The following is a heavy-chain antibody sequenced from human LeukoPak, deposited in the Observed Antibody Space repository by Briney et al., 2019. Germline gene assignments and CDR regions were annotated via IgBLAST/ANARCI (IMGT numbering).Heavy chain of an antibody. Sequence: PGGSLRLSCAASGFTFSTYVMTWVRQAPGKGLEWVSAILGIGGGTYYTDSVTGRFTISRDNSQNTLYLQMNSLRAADTAVYYCATTPGAYYYYHMDVWGQGTTVTVSS. CDR2: ILGIGGGT. J-gene: IGHJ6*02. D-gene: IGHD3-10*01. V-gene: IGHV3-23*01. CDR3: ATTPGAYYYYHMDV. CDR1: GFTFSTYV.